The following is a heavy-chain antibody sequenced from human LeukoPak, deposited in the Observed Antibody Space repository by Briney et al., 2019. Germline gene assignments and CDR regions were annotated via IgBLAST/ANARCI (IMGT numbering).Heavy chain of an antibody. CDR2: ISNDGSDK. Sequence: GRSLRPSCAASGFTFSSYVMHWVRQAPGKGLECVAVISNDGSDKYYADSVKGRFTISRDNSKNTLYLQMSSLRAEDTAVYYCARDGGYTSGWTYGAGDYWGQGTLVTVSS. J-gene: IGHJ4*02. V-gene: IGHV3-30*04. CDR3: ARDGGYTSGWTYGAGDY. CDR1: GFTFSSYV. D-gene: IGHD6-19*01.